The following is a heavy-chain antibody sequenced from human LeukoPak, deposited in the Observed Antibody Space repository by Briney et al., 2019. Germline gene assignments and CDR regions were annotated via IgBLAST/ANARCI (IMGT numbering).Heavy chain of an antibody. CDR2: ISSSSSTI. V-gene: IGHV3-48*01. CDR1: GFTFSSYS. Sequence: GGSLRLSCAASGFTFSSYSMNWVRQAPGKGLEWVSYISSSSSTIYYADSVKGRFTISRDNAKNSLYLQMNSLRAEDTAVYYCARVGTYYDFWSGYPAPLDYWGQGTLVTVSS. J-gene: IGHJ4*02. D-gene: IGHD3-3*01. CDR3: ARVGTYYDFWSGYPAPLDY.